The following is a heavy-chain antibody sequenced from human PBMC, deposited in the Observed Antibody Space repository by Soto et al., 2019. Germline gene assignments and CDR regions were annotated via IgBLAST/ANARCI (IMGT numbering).Heavy chain of an antibody. CDR2: INPNGGST. V-gene: IGHV1-46*01. CDR3: ARSAPYDY. Sequence: QVQLMQSGAEVKKPGASVRVSCKASGYTFTNYYVHWVRQAPGQGLEWMGFINPNGGSTTYAQKFQGRFTFTTDTSTRTVYMQLSSLRSEDTAVFYCARSAPYDYWGQGTLVTVSS. J-gene: IGHJ4*02. CDR1: GYTFTNYY.